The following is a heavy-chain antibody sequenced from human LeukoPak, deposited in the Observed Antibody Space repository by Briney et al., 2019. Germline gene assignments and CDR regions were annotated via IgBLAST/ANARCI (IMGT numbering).Heavy chain of an antibody. V-gene: IGHV4-34*01. CDR2: INHSGST. CDR1: GGSFSGYY. D-gene: IGHD6-6*01. Sequence: PSETLSLTCAVYGGSFSGYYWSWIRQPPGKGLEWIGEINHSGSTNYNPSLKSRVTISVDTSKNQFSLKLSSVTAADTAVYYCARTSGIAARHFDYWGQGTLVTVSS. CDR3: ARTSGIAARHFDY. J-gene: IGHJ4*02.